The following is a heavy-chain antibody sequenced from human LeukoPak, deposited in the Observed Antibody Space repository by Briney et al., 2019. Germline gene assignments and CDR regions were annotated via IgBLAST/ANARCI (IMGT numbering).Heavy chain of an antibody. Sequence: ASVKVSCKASGYTFTGYYMHWVRQAPGQGLEWMGWINPNSGGTNYAQKFQGRVTMTRDTSISTAYMELSKLRSDDTAVYYCARAPASTAPLYGDPGDAFDIWGQGTMVTVSS. CDR2: INPNSGGT. CDR1: GYTFTGYY. V-gene: IGHV1-2*02. J-gene: IGHJ3*02. CDR3: ARAPASTAPLYGDPGDAFDI. D-gene: IGHD4-17*01.